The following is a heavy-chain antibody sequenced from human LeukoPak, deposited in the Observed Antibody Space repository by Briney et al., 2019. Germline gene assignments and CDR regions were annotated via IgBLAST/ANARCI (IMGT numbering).Heavy chain of an antibody. CDR2: ITGGGSAI. D-gene: IGHD5-12*01. J-gene: IGHJ3*02. CDR3: ARCDTRSGSGFQCYAFDI. CDR1: GFTFSSYE. Sequence: GGSLRLSCAASGFTFSSYEMNLVRQAPGKWLEWVSYITGGGSAIYYADSVRGRFTISRDNAKNSLYLQMNSLRAEDTAVYYCARCDTRSGSGFQCYAFDIWGQGTMVTVSS. V-gene: IGHV3-48*03.